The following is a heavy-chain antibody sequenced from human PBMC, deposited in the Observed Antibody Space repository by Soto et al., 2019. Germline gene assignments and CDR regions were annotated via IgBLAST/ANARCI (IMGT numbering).Heavy chain of an antibody. D-gene: IGHD1-26*01. J-gene: IGHJ4*02. V-gene: IGHV3-64*04. Sequence: GGSLRLSCSASGFTFSSYAMHWVRQAPGKGLEYVSAISSNGGSTYYADSVKGRFTISRDNAKNSLYLQMNSLRDEDTAVYYCARDPHSLDFWGQGTQVTVYS. CDR1: GFTFSSYA. CDR3: ARDPHSLDF. CDR2: ISSNGGST.